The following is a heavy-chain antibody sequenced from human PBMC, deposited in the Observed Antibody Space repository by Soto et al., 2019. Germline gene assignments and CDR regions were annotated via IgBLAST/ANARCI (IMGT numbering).Heavy chain of an antibody. J-gene: IGHJ4*02. CDR3: ARITVAY. V-gene: IGHV3-30-3*01. D-gene: IGHD1-20*01. CDR2: ISYDGSNK. CDR1: GFTFSSYA. Sequence: ESGGGVVQPGRSLRLSCAASGFTFSSYAMHWVRQAPGKGLEWVAVISYDGSNKYYADSVKGRFTISRDNSKNTLYLQMNSLRAEDTAVYYCARITVAYWGQGTLVTVSS.